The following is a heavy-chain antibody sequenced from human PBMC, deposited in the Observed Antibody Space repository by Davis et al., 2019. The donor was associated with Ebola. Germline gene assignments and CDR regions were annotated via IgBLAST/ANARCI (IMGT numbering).Heavy chain of an antibody. Sequence: AASVKVSCKASGFTFTSSAVQWVRQARGQRLEWMGWISGYSGNANYAQKFQDRVTMTIDTSTTTAYMELRSLRPDDTALYYCARGPAGDVVVTVPLDHWGQGTLVTVSS. CDR2: ISGYSGNA. CDR1: GFTFTSSA. V-gene: IGHV1-18*01. J-gene: IGHJ4*02. D-gene: IGHD2-21*02. CDR3: ARGPAGDVVVTVPLDH.